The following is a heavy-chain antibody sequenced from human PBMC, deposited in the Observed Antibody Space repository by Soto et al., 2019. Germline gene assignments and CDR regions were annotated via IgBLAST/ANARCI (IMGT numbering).Heavy chain of an antibody. J-gene: IGHJ4*02. CDR3: TTLYYYDSSGIFDY. D-gene: IGHD3-22*01. Sequence: GGSLRLSCAASGFDASVNFMTWVRQAPGRGLEWVSVISNAGTTFYADSVKGRFTISRDDSKNTLYLQMNSLKTEDTAVYYCTTLYYYDSSGIFDYWGQGTLVTVSS. V-gene: IGHV3-66*01. CDR2: ISNAGTT. CDR1: GFDASVNF.